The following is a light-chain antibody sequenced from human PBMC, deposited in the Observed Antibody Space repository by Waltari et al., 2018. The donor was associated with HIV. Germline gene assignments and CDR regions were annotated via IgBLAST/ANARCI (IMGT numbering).Light chain of an antibody. J-gene: IGKJ1*01. CDR3: QHYKSSFRT. Sequence: DIQLTQSPSTLSVSVGDRVTITCRASESISTFLVWYQQKPGKAPRLLIFGASSLQNGVPSRFICGGSGTDFTLTISSLQPDDFATYYCQHYKSSFRTFGQGTRVEMK. V-gene: IGKV1-5*03. CDR1: ESISTF. CDR2: GAS.